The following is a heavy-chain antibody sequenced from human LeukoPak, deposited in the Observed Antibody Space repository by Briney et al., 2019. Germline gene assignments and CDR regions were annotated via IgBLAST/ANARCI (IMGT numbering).Heavy chain of an antibody. V-gene: IGHV4-31*02. Sequence: SQTLSLTCNVSGVSISDGRYYWAWIRQVPGKGLEWIGYKYYSGSAKYNPSLKSRLTISIDTPENQFSLHLSSETAADTATYYCATPYCSGISCLDVFNVWGQGRRVTVSS. CDR1: GVSISDGRYY. CDR3: ATPYCSGISCLDVFNV. D-gene: IGHD2-2*01. CDR2: KYYSGSA. J-gene: IGHJ3*01.